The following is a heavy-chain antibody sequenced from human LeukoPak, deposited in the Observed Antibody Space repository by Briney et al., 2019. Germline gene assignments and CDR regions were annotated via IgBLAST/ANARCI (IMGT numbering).Heavy chain of an antibody. V-gene: IGHV4-59*08. D-gene: IGHD2-2*01. CDR3: ARANGVVPAAIPFDY. CDR1: GGSISSYY. J-gene: IGHJ4*02. Sequence: SETLSLTCTVSGGSISSYYWSWIRQPPGKGLEWIGYIYYSGSTNYNPSLKSRVTISVDTSKNQFSLKLSSVTAADTAVYYCARANGVVPAAIPFDYWGQGTLVTVS. CDR2: IYYSGST.